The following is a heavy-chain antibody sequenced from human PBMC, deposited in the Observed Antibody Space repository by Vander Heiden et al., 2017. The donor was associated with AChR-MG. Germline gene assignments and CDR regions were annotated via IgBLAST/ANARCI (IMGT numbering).Heavy chain of an antibody. CDR3: AAGARGRGGPSFDI. D-gene: IGHD3-10*01. CDR1: GYSFTTYW. Sequence: EVQLVQSGAEVKKPGESLKISCKLSGYSFTTYWTGWVRQLPGKGLEWMGIISLGDSDTRYSPSVQGQVTISADRSISTAYMQWRSLKTSDTAIYYCAAGARGRGGPSFDIWGQGTMVTVSS. CDR2: ISLGDSDT. V-gene: IGHV5-51*03. J-gene: IGHJ3*02.